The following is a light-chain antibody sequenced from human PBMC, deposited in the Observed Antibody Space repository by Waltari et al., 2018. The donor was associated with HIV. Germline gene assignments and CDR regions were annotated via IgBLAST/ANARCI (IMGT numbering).Light chain of an antibody. J-gene: IGLJ7*01. CDR2: DDR. CDR3: HVWNSTSDLGV. V-gene: IGLV3-21*02. Sequence: SSVLTQPPSVSVAPGQTARIPCAGPKIGSKRVHWYQQRPGQAPVLVVYDDRVRPSGIPDRFSGSNSGNTATLTISRVEAGDEADYYCHVWNSTSDLGVFGGGTQLTVL. CDR1: KIGSKR.